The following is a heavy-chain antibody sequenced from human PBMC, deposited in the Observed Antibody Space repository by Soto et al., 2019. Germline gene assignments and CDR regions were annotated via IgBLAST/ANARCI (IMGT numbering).Heavy chain of an antibody. V-gene: IGHV1-3*01. D-gene: IGHD3-22*01. CDR2: INAGNGNT. J-gene: IGHJ6*02. Sequence: GASVKVSCKASGYTFTSYAMHWVRQAPGQRLEWMGWINAGNGNTKYSQKFQGRVTITRDTSASTAYMELRSLRSDDTAVYYCARDLIYLRHEAMIVVVTHRMDVWGQGTTVTVSS. CDR1: GYTFTSYA. CDR3: ARDLIYLRHEAMIVVVTHRMDV.